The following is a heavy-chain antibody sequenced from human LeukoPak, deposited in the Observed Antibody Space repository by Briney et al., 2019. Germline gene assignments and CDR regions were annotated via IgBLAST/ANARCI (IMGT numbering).Heavy chain of an antibody. Sequence: PGGSLRLSCAASGFTFSSYALSWVRQAPGKGLEWVSGISGSGGNTYYADSVKGRFTISRDNSKNTVYLQMNSLRAEDTAIYYCVLYGDYESHDGFDIWGQGTMVTVSS. CDR3: VLYGDYESHDGFDI. V-gene: IGHV3-23*01. D-gene: IGHD4-17*01. CDR1: GFTFSSYA. J-gene: IGHJ3*02. CDR2: ISGSGGNT.